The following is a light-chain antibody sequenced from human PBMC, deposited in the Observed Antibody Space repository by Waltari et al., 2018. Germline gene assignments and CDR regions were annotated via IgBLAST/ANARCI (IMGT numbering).Light chain of an antibody. CDR2: GVH. V-gene: IGLV2-11*01. J-gene: IGLJ3*02. Sequence: QSALTPPRSVSGSPGPSLTISCPGTSSDGGSYNHVPWYQQHPGKPPNPLIYGVHERPSGVPDRFSGSKSANTASLTISGLQTEDEADYYCSSYTTSGTWVFGGGTKLAVL. CDR3: SSYTTSGTWV. CDR1: SSDGGSYNH.